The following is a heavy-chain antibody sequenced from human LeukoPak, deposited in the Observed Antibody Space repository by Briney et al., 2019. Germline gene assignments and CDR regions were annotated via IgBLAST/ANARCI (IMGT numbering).Heavy chain of an antibody. CDR3: ARVRWELLLIDY. J-gene: IGHJ4*02. V-gene: IGHV3-30-3*01. Sequence: GGSLRLSCAASGFTFSSYAMHWVRQAPGKGLKWVAVISYDGSNKYYADSVKGRFTISRDNSKNTLYLQMNSLRAEDTAVYYCARVRWELLLIDYWGQGTLVTVSS. CDR1: GFTFSSYA. CDR2: ISYDGSNK. D-gene: IGHD2-15*01.